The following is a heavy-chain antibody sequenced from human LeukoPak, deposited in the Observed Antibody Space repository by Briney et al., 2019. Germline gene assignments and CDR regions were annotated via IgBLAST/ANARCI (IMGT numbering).Heavy chain of an antibody. J-gene: IGHJ5*02. V-gene: IGHV1-69*13. D-gene: IGHD3-3*01. Sequence: SVKVSCKASGGTFSSYAISWVRQAPGQGLEWMGGIIPIFGTANYAQKFQGRVTITADESTSTAYMELSSLRSEDTAVYYCASADYDFWSGSYVLRRGLDPWGQGTLVTVSS. CDR2: IIPIFGTA. CDR1: GGTFSSYA. CDR3: ASADYDFWSGSYVLRRGLDP.